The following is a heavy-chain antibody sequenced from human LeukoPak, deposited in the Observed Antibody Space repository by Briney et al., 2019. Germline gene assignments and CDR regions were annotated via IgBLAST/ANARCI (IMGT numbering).Heavy chain of an antibody. CDR1: GFTFDDYA. CDR2: ISWNSGSI. Sequence: PGGSLRLSCAASGFTFDDYAMHWVRQAPGKGLEWVSGISWNSGSIGYADSVKGRFTISRDNAKNSLYLQMNSLRAEDTALYYCAKDREVLAANYFDYWGQGTLVTVSS. J-gene: IGHJ4*02. CDR3: AKDREVLAANYFDY. V-gene: IGHV3-9*01. D-gene: IGHD2-15*01.